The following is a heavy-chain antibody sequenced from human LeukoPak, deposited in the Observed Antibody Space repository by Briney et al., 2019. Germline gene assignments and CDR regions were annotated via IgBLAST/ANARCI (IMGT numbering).Heavy chain of an antibody. CDR1: GFTFSSYA. D-gene: IGHD2-21*02. Sequence: GGSLRLSCAASGFTFSSYAMHWVRQAPGKGLEWVAVISYDGSNKYYADSVKGRFTISRDNSKNTLYLQMNSLRAEDTAVYYCARECIVVVTAMDYLDYWGQGTLVTVSS. CDR2: ISYDGSNK. J-gene: IGHJ4*02. V-gene: IGHV3-30*04. CDR3: ARECIVVVTAMDYLDY.